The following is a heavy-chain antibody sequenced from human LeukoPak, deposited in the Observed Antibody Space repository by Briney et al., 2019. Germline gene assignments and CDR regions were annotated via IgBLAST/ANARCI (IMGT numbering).Heavy chain of an antibody. CDR2: IIPIFGIA. D-gene: IGHD3-22*01. CDR3: AREMYYYDSSGYYSFDY. CDR1: GGTFSSYA. Sequence: SVKVSCKASGGTFSSYAISWVRQAPGQGLEWMGWIIPIFGIANYAQKFQGRVTITADKSTSTAYMELSSLRSEDTAVYYCAREMYYYDSSGYYSFDYWGQGTLVTVSS. J-gene: IGHJ4*02. V-gene: IGHV1-69*10.